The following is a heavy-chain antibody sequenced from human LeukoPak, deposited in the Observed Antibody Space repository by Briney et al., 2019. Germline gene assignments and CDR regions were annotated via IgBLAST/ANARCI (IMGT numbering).Heavy chain of an antibody. V-gene: IGHV3-73*01. J-gene: IGHJ4*02. CDR3: AKYQLPLPS. CDR2: IRSKANSYAT. Sequence: GGSLRLSCAASGFTFSGSAMHWVRQASGKGLEWVGRIRSKANSYATAYAASVEGRFTISRDDSKNTAYLQMNSLKTEDTAVYYCAKYQLPLPSWGQGTLVTVFS. D-gene: IGHD2-2*01. CDR1: GFTFSGSA.